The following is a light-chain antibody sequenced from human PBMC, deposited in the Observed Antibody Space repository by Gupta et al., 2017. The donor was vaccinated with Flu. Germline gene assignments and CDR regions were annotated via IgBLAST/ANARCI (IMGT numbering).Light chain of an antibody. Sequence: QSVLTQPPSVSGAPGQRVTISCTGSTSSIGTDSYVHWYQQLPGTAPKVLIYGNKNRPSGFPDRFSGSVSGTSASLAITGLQPEDEADYYCQSFDSTLNLYVFGTGTRVAVL. V-gene: IGLV1-40*01. CDR1: TSSIGTDSY. CDR3: QSFDSTLNLYV. J-gene: IGLJ1*01. CDR2: GNK.